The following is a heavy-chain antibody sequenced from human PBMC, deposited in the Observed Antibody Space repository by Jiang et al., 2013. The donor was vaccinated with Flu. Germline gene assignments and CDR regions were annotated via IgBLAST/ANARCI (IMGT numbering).Heavy chain of an antibody. V-gene: IGHV3-33*01. CDR2: IWYDGSNK. Sequence: VQLLESGGGVVQPGRSLRLSCAASGFTFNNYGMHWVRQAPGKGLEWVAVIWYDGSNKYYADSVKGRFTISRDNSKKKLYLQMNSLTAEDRAVYYCARDGTPLDTYYYYYGMDVVGTNGTTVTVS. CDR3: ARDGTPLDTYYYYYGMDV. D-gene: IGHD1-1*01. CDR1: GFTFNNYG. J-gene: IGHJ6*01.